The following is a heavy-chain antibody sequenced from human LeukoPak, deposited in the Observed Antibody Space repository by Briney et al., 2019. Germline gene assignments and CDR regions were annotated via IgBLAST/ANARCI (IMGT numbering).Heavy chain of an antibody. CDR3: ARDPGAYGDYVGYYFDY. CDR1: GFTFSTYA. D-gene: IGHD4-17*01. Sequence: PGGSLRLSCAASGFTFSTYAMHWVRQAPGKGLEWVAVISYDGSNKYYADSVKGRFTISRDNSKNTLYLQMNSLRPEDTAVYNCARDPGAYGDYVGYYFDYWGQGTLVTVSS. J-gene: IGHJ4*02. V-gene: IGHV3-30-3*01. CDR2: ISYDGSNK.